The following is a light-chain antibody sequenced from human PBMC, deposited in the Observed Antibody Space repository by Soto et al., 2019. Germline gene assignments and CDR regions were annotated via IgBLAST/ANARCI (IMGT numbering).Light chain of an antibody. J-gene: IGLJ2*01. V-gene: IGLV1-40*01. CDR3: QSYDSSLSGSL. CDR2: NSI. CDR1: NSNIGAGFD. Sequence: QSVLTQPPSVSGAPGQRVTISCTGSNSNIGAGFDVHWYQQFPGTAPKLLIYNSIHRPSGVPDRFSGSKSGISASLAITHLRAEDEADYYCQSYDSSLSGSLFGGGTKVTVL.